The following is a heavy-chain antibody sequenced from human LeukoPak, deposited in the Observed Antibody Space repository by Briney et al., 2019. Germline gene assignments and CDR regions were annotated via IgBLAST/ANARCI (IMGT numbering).Heavy chain of an antibody. V-gene: IGHV3-30*18. D-gene: IGHD6-19*01. Sequence: PGGSLRLSCAASGFTFSSYAMSWVRQAPGKGLEWVAVISYDGRNKYYADSVKGRFTISRDNSQNTLSLQMNSLRAEDTAVYYCVKDGDDSGWNYFDYWGQGTLVTVSS. CDR3: VKDGDDSGWNYFDY. J-gene: IGHJ4*02. CDR2: ISYDGRNK. CDR1: GFTFSSYA.